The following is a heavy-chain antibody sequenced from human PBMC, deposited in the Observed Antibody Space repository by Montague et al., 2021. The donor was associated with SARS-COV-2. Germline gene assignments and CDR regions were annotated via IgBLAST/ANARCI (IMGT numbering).Heavy chain of an antibody. CDR3: ARLRDGVVPSPILGIGPYFTYYYLDV. J-gene: IGHJ6*03. Sequence: SETLSLTCAVHGGSFSGYYWNWIRQRPGKGLEWIGEINHGGSTNYNPSLKNRLTISADTSKHQFSLKLTSVAATDTAVYYCARLRDGVVPSPILGIGPYFTYYYLDVWGKGTTVTV. CDR1: GGSFSGYY. V-gene: IGHV4-34*01. CDR2: INHGGST. D-gene: IGHD2-15*01.